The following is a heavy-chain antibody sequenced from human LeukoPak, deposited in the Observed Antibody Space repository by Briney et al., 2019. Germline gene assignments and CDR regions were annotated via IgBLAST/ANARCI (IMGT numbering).Heavy chain of an antibody. CDR1: GGTFSSYA. CDR2: IIPIFGTA. CDR3: ARALGDSSSWYAFDI. V-gene: IGHV1-69*13. D-gene: IGHD6-13*01. Sequence: SVKVSCKASGGTFSSYAISWVRQAPGQGLEWMGGIIPIFGTANYAQKFQGRVTITADESTSTAYMELSSLRSEDTAVYYCARALGDSSSWYAFDIWAQGTMGIVSS. J-gene: IGHJ3*02.